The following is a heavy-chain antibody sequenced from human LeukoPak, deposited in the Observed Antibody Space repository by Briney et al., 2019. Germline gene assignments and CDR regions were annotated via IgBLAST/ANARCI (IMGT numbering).Heavy chain of an antibody. J-gene: IGHJ6*03. CDR1: GFTFSSYV. V-gene: IGHV3-30*04. D-gene: IGHD6-13*01. CDR3: ASVAAAGHYYYYYYMDV. CDR2: ISYDGSNE. Sequence: GSLRLSCAASGFTFSSYVMHWVRQAPGKGLEWVAIISYDGSNEYYADSVKGRFTISRDNSKNTLYLQMNSLRAADTAVYYCASVAAAGHYYYYYYMDVWGKGTTVTISS.